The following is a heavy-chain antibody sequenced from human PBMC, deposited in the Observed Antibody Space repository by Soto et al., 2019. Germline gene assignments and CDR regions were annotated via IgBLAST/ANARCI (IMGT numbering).Heavy chain of an antibody. J-gene: IGHJ5*02. CDR2: INHSGST. CDR3: ARRPPLTTLGVVIIPDNGFDT. V-gene: IGHV4-34*01. D-gene: IGHD3-3*01. CDR1: GGSFSGYY. Sequence: SETLSLTCAVYGGSFSGYYWSWIRQPPGKGLEWIGEINHSGSTNYNPSPKSRVTISVGTSKNQFSLKLSSVTAADTAVYYCARRPPLTTLGVVIIPDNGFDTWGQGTLVTVSS.